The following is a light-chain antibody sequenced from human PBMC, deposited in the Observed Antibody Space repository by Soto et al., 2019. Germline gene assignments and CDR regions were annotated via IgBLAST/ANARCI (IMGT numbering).Light chain of an antibody. CDR3: SSYTGGNPSYV. V-gene: IGLV2-8*01. J-gene: IGLJ1*01. Sequence: QSALTQPPSASWSPGQSVTISCTGTSSDVGGYDYVSWYQQHPGKAPKLMIYEVTIRPSGVSDRFSGSKSGNTASLTVSGLQAEDEADYYCSSYTGGNPSYVFGTGTKVTVL. CDR2: EVT. CDR1: SSDVGGYDY.